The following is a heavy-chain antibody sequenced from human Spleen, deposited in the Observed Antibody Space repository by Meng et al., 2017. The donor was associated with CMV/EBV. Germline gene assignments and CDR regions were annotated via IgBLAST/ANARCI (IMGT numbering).Heavy chain of an antibody. V-gene: IGHV2-5*01. CDR1: VG. CDR2: IYWNDDK. J-gene: IGHJ4*02. Sequence: VGVSWIRQPPVKALEWLALIYWNDDKRYSPSLKSRLTITKDTSKNQVVLTMTNMDPVDTATYYCAHRLYINYYGSGSYYSAWAFDYWGQGTLVTVSS. D-gene: IGHD3-10*01. CDR3: AHRLYINYYGSGSYYSAWAFDY.